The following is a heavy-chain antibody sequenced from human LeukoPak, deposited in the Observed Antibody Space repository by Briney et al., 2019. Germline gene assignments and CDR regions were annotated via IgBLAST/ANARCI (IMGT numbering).Heavy chain of an antibody. CDR3: ATGRAYDSSGYQDAFDI. Sequence: ASVKVSCKASGYTFTCYYMHWVRQAPGQGLEWMGWINPNSGGTNYAQKFQGRVTMTRDTSISTAYMELSRLRSDDTAVYYCATGRAYDSSGYQDAFDIWGQGTMVTVSS. CDR1: GYTFTCYY. V-gene: IGHV1-2*02. D-gene: IGHD3-22*01. CDR2: INPNSGGT. J-gene: IGHJ3*02.